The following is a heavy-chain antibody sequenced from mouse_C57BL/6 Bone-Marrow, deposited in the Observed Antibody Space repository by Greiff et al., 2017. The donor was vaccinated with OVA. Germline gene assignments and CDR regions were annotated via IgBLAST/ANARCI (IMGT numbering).Heavy chain of an antibody. Sequence: QVQLQQSGAELVKPGASVKLSCKASGYTFTEYTIHWVKQRSGQSLEWIGWFYPGSGSIKDNEKFKDKATLTADKSSSTVYMELSRLTSEDSAVYFCARHEDRYYGSSYYWYFDVWGTGTTVTVSS. J-gene: IGHJ1*03. CDR2: FYPGSGSI. D-gene: IGHD1-1*01. V-gene: IGHV1-62-2*01. CDR1: GYTFTEYT. CDR3: ARHEDRYYGSSYYWYFDV.